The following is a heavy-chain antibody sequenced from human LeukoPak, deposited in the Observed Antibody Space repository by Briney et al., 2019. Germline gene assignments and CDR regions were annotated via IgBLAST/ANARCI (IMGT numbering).Heavy chain of an antibody. CDR3: AKGLTYGDYIPDAFDI. CDR2: ISGSGGST. CDR1: GFTFSSYA. J-gene: IGHJ3*02. V-gene: IGHV3-23*01. Sequence: GGSLRLSCAASGFTFSSYAMSWVRQAPGKGLEWVSAISGSGGSTYYADSVKGRFTISRDNSKNTLYLQMNSLRAEDTAVYYCAKGLTYGDYIPDAFDIWGQGTMVTVSS. D-gene: IGHD4-17*01.